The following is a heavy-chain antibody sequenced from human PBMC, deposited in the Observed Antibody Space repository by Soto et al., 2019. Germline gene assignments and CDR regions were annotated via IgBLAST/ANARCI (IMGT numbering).Heavy chain of an antibody. V-gene: IGHV3-11*01. CDR3: ARDLCRSSSCYERWFDP. D-gene: IGHD3-22*01. J-gene: IGHJ5*02. CDR1: GFTFSDYY. Sequence: QVHLVESGGGWVEPGGSLRLSCAASGFTFSDYYMNWIRQAPGKGLEWISFISAGGSTIYYADSVKGRFTISRDNAKNSLYLQVNSLRVEDTAVYYCARDLCRSSSCYERWFDPWGQGTLVTVSS. CDR2: ISAGGSTI.